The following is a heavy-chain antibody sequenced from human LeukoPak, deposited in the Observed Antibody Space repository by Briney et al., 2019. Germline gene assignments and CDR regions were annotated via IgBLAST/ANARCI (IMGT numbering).Heavy chain of an antibody. CDR1: GGSISSYY. Sequence: PSETLSLTCTVSGGSISSYYWSWIRQPPGKGLEWIGYIYYSGSTNYNPSLKSRVTISVDTSKNQFSLKLSSVTAADTAVYYCARVSLGGHYYYMDVWGKGTTVTVSS. CDR3: ARVSLGGHYYYMDV. V-gene: IGHV4-59*01. D-gene: IGHD1-14*01. CDR2: IYYSGST. J-gene: IGHJ6*03.